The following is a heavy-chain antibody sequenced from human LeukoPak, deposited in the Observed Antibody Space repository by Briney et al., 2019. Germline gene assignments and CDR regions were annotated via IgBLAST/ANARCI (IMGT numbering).Heavy chain of an antibody. J-gene: IGHJ1*01. V-gene: IGHV3-33*01. Sequence: PGRSLRLSCEASGFSFSRYGIHWVRQAPGKGLDWVALIWYDGSDKSYADSVKGRFTISRDNSKNSLYLQMHSLRAEDTAVYYCARGYGYCSGGSCYWYFQHWGQGTLVTVSS. CDR1: GFSFSRYG. D-gene: IGHD2-15*01. CDR2: IWYDGSDK. CDR3: ARGYGYCSGGSCYWYFQH.